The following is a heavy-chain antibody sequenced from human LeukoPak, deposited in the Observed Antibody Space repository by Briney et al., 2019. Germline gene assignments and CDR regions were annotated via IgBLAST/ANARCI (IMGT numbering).Heavy chain of an antibody. V-gene: IGHV4-39*01. Sequence: SETLSLTCTVSGGSISSSSYYWGWIRQPPGKGLEWIGSIYYSGSTYYNPSLKSRVTISVDTSKNQFSLKLSPVTAADTAVYYCVRSRYFDWLLTNWFDPWGQGTLVTVSS. J-gene: IGHJ5*02. D-gene: IGHD3-9*01. CDR3: VRSRYFDWLLTNWFDP. CDR2: IYYSGST. CDR1: GGSISSSSYY.